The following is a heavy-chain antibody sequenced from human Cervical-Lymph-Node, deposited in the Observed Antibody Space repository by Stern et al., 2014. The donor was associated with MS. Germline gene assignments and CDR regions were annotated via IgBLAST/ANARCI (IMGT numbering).Heavy chain of an antibody. CDR1: GVSTSGYY. D-gene: IGHD2/OR15-2a*01. Sequence: QVQLQESGPGLVRPSETLSLICTVSGVSTSGYYWNWIRQPPGKGLEWIGYIYYSGTTNYSPSLNSRVTISIDRSKNQLSLKLRSVTAADTAVYYCARGDNLVIGASDAFDIWGQGSMVTISS. J-gene: IGHJ3*02. V-gene: IGHV4-59*01. CDR2: IYYSGTT. CDR3: ARGDNLVIGASDAFDI.